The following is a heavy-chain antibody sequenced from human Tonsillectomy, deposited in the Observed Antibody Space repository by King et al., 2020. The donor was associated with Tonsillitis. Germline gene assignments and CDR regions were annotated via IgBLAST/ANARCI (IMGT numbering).Heavy chain of an antibody. CDR1: GYILTDYY. CDR3: ARALDNIVVVSAATLNY. D-gene: IGHD2-2*01. V-gene: IGHV1-2*02. CDR2: MNPNTGGS. Sequence: QLVQSGAEVKKPGASVKVSCKASGYILTDYYMHWVRQAPGQGPEWMGWMNPNTGGSNSAQKFQGRVTMTRDTSISTAYMELSRLNSDDTAVYYCARALDNIVVVSAATLNYWGQGTLVTVSS. J-gene: IGHJ4*02.